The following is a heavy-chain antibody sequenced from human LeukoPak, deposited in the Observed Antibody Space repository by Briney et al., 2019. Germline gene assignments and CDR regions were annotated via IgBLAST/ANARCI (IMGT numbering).Heavy chain of an antibody. J-gene: IGHJ3*01. CDR3: GKDPNGNFIGAFDF. CDR1: GFTFSSYA. D-gene: IGHD4-23*01. Sequence: GGSLRLSCAASGFTFSSYAMSWVRQAPGKGLEWVSAISGSGGSIYYADSAKGRLTISRDNSKGTLYLQMDSLRVEDTAVYYCGKDPNGNFIGAFDFWGQGTMVTVSS. CDR2: ISGSGGSI. V-gene: IGHV3-23*01.